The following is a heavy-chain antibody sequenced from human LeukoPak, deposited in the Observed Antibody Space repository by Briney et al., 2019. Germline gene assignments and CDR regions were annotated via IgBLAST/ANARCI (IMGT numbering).Heavy chain of an antibody. CDR1: GYTFTGYY. CDR3: ARLYHLNDYGDYGVDY. V-gene: IGHV1-2*02. J-gene: IGHJ4*02. D-gene: IGHD4-17*01. CDR2: INPNSGGT. Sequence: GASVKVSCKASGYTFTGYYMHWVRQAPGQGLEWMGWINPNSGGTNYAQKFQGRVTMTRDTSISTAYMELSRLRSDDTAVYYCARLYHLNDYGDYGVDYWGQGTLVTVSS.